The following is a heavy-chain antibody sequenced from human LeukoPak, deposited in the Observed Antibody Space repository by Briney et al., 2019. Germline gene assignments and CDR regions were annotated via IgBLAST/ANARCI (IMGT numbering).Heavy chain of an antibody. Sequence: SSETLSLTCTVSGGSISSYYWSWIRQPPGKGLEWIGYIYYSGRTNYNPSLKSRVTMSVDTSKNQFSLNVSSVTAADTAVYYCAREASLRGAEAFDIWGQGTVVTVSS. CDR3: AREASLRGAEAFDI. V-gene: IGHV4-59*01. J-gene: IGHJ3*02. CDR2: IYYSGRT. CDR1: GGSISSYY. D-gene: IGHD3-10*01.